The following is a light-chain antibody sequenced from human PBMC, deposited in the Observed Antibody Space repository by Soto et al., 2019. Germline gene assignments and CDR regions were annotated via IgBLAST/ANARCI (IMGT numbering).Light chain of an antibody. CDR1: LSVSVY. CDR2: DAS. V-gene: IGKV3-11*01. CDR3: HHRQYWPPIT. J-gene: IGKJ5*01. Sequence: VVLTQSPATLSLSPGERATLSCRTSLSVSVYLDWYQQKPGQAPRLLISDASNRATGIPARFSGSGSGTDFTLTITILDPEDYAVYHCHHRQYWPPITFGQGTRLEIK.